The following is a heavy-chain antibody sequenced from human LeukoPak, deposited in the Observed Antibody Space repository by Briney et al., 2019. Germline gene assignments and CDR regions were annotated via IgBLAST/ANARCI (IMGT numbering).Heavy chain of an antibody. V-gene: IGHV4-34*01. CDR1: GGSFSGHY. CDR3: ARQAQDFWSGYSPYYYYYMDV. J-gene: IGHJ6*03. CDR2: INHSGST. Sequence: SETLSLTCAVYGGSFSGHYWSWIRQPPGKGLEWIGEINHSGSTNYNPSLKSRVTISVDTSKNQFSLKLSSVTAADTAVYYCARQAQDFWSGYSPYYYYYMDVWGKGTTVTVSS. D-gene: IGHD3-3*01.